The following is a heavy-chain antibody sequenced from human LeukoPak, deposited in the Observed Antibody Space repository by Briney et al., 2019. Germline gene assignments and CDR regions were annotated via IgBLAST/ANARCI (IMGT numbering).Heavy chain of an antibody. D-gene: IGHD2-2*01. CDR3: ARGIVVVPAAKGNWFDP. V-gene: IGHV4-34*01. J-gene: IGHJ5*02. Sequence: SETLSLTCAVYGGPFSGYYWSWIRQPPGKGLEWIGEINHSGSTNYNPSLKSRVTISVDTSKNQFSLKLSSVTAADTAVYYCARGIVVVPAAKGNWFDPWGQGTLVTVSS. CDR1: GGPFSGYY. CDR2: INHSGST.